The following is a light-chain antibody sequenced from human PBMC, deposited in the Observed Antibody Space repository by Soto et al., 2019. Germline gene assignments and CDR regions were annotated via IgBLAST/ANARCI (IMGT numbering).Light chain of an antibody. V-gene: IGKV1-33*01. CDR2: GAS. CDR3: QQYDNLPPFT. Sequence: DIQMTQSPSSLSASVGARVSITCQASQDIRTSLSWFQQKPGRAPKLLIYGASYLETGVPSRFRGSGSGTDFSFTISSLQPEDIATDYCQQYDNLPPFTFGPGTKVDIK. CDR1: QDIRTS. J-gene: IGKJ3*01.